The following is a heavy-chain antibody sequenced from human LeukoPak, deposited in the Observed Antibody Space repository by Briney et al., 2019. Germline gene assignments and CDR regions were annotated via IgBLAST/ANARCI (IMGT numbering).Heavy chain of an antibody. CDR3: ARVSPSATTTRVFPKYNWFDP. D-gene: IGHD1-26*01. CDR2: IYYSGST. J-gene: IGHJ5*02. CDR1: GGSISSYY. V-gene: IGHV4-59*01. Sequence: PSETLSLTCTVSGGSISSYYWSWIRQPPGKGLEWIGYIYYSGSTNYDPSLKSRVTISVDTSKNQFSLKLSSVTAADTAVYYCARVSPSATTTRVFPKYNWFDPWGQGTLVTVSS.